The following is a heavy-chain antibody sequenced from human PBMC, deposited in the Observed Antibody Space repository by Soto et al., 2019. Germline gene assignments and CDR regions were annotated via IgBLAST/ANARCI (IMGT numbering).Heavy chain of an antibody. V-gene: IGHV4-59*01. Sequence: KPSETLSLTCTVSGGSISSYYWSWIRQPPGKGLEWIGYIYYSGSTNYNPSLKSRVTISVDTSKNQFSLKLSSVTAADTAVYYRARVGGAVAGLYYFDYWGQGTLVTVSS. CDR1: GGSISSYY. CDR3: ARVGGAVAGLYYFDY. D-gene: IGHD6-19*01. CDR2: IYYSGST. J-gene: IGHJ4*02.